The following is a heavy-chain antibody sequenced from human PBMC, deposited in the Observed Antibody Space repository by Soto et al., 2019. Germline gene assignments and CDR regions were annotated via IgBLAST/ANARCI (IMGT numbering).Heavy chain of an antibody. CDR1: VFTFSSYA. CDR2: ISGSGGST. J-gene: IGHJ4*02. CDR3: AKDGGGVMITFGGVIVTPFDY. Sequence: PWWSLRLSCSASVFTFSSYAMSWFRQAPGKGLEWVSAISGSGGSTYYADSVKGRFTISRDNSKNTLYLQMNSLRAEDTAVYYCAKDGGGVMITFGGVIVTPFDYWGQGTLVTVSS. D-gene: IGHD3-16*02. V-gene: IGHV3-23*01.